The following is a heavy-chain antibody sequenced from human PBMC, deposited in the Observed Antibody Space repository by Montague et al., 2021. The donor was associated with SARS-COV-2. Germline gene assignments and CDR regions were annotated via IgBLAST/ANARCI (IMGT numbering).Heavy chain of an antibody. V-gene: IGHV4-61*08. CDR1: GGSISSGGYY. D-gene: IGHD2-2*01. CDR3: AKQALTRYCTSTTCFGAAFDI. Sequence: SETLSLTCTVSGGSISSGGYYWSWIRQHPGKGLEWIGYIYYSGSTNYNPSLKSRVTISVDTSKNQFSLKLSSVTAADTAVYYCAKQALTRYCTSTTCFGAAFDIWGQGTMVTVSS. CDR2: IYYSGST. J-gene: IGHJ3*02.